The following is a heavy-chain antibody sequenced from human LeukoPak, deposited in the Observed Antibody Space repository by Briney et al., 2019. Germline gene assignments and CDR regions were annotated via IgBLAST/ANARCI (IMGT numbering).Heavy chain of an antibody. J-gene: IGHJ5*02. Sequence: ASVKVSCKASGYTFTGYYMHWVRQAPGQGLEWMGWINPNSGGTNYAQKFQGRVTMTRDTSISTAYMELSRLRSDDTAVYYCARVSVHCSGGSCYGNWFDPWGQGTLVTVSS. CDR3: ARVSVHCSGGSCYGNWFDP. V-gene: IGHV1-2*02. D-gene: IGHD2-15*01. CDR2: INPNSGGT. CDR1: GYTFTGYY.